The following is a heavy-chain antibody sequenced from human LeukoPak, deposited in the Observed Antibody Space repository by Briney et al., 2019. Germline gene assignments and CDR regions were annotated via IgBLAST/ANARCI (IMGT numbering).Heavy chain of an antibody. CDR3: ARDVLGDCSSTSCLWRGFDP. CDR2: IYHSGST. D-gene: IGHD2-2*01. Sequence: SQTLSLTCTVSGGSISSGGYYWSWIRQPPGKGLEWIGYIYHSGSTYYNPSLKSRVTISVDRSKNQFSLKLSSVTAADTAVYYCARDVLGDCSSTSCLWRGFDPWGQGTLVTVSS. CDR1: GGSISSGGYY. J-gene: IGHJ5*02. V-gene: IGHV4-30-2*01.